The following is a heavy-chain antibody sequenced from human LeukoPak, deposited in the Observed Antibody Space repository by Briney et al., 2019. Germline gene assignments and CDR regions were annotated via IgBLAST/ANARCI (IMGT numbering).Heavy chain of an antibody. V-gene: IGHV3-30*04. CDR3: ARPSCGGECYFSGYGMDV. D-gene: IGHD2-21*01. Sequence: GGSLRLSCTASGFSFTSYGMHWVRQGPGKGLEWVAVVRYDGRDEHYADSVKGRFTISRDNSKTTLYLQMNNLREEDTAVYYCARPSCGGECYFSGYGMDVWGQGTTVTVSS. CDR1: GFSFTSYG. J-gene: IGHJ6*02. CDR2: VRYDGRDE.